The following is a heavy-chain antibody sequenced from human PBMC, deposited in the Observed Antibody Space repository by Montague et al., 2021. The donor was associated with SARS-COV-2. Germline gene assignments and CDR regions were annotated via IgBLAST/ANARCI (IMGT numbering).Heavy chain of an antibody. Sequence: SGSTNYKPSLKSRVTISVDTSKNQFSLKLSSLTAADTAVYYCARLGLYCSSAWVCDYWGHGNLVTV. CDR3: ARLGLYCSSAWVCDY. J-gene: IGHJ4*01. CDR2: SGST. V-gene: IGHV4-59*01. D-gene: IGHD6-6*01.